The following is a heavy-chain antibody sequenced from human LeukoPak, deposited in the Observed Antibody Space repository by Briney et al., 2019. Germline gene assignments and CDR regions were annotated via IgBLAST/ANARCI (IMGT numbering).Heavy chain of an antibody. D-gene: IGHD2/OR15-2a*01. CDR3: ANSLSPPDASDI. CDR2: ISGDGGVT. V-gene: IGHV3-43*02. Sequence: PGGSLRLTCAAPGFTFDEYAMNWVRQAPGKGLEWVSLISGDGGVTYYADSVKGRFTISRDNSKNSLYLQMNSLRPEDTALYYCANSLSPPDASDIWGQGTIVTVSS. J-gene: IGHJ3*02. CDR1: GFTFDEYA.